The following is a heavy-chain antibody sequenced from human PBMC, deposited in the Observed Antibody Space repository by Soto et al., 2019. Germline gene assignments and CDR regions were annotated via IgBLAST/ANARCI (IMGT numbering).Heavy chain of an antibody. CDR3: ASTTADSYGYVGWYFDL. Sequence: QVQLQESGPGLVKPSQTLSLTCTVSGGSISSGDYYWSWIRQPPGKGLEWIGYIYYSGSTYYNPSLKSRVTISVDTSKNQFSLKLSSVTAADTAVYYCASTTADSYGYVGWYFDLWGRGTLLTVSS. D-gene: IGHD5-18*01. V-gene: IGHV4-30-4*01. CDR1: GGSISSGDYY. J-gene: IGHJ2*01. CDR2: IYYSGST.